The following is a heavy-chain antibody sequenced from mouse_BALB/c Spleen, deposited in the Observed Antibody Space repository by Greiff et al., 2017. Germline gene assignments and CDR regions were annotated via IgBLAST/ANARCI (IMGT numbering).Heavy chain of an antibody. CDR2: IYPSDSYT. CDR1: GYTFTSYW. CDR3: TRGGLRRRKYYFDY. D-gene: IGHD2-12*01. Sequence: QVQLQQPGAELVRPGASVKLSCKASGYTFTSYWINWVKQRPGQGLEWIGNIYPSDSYTNYNQKFKDKATLTVDKSSSTAYMQLSSPTSEDSAVYYCTRGGLRRRKYYFDYWGQGTSVTVSS. V-gene: IGHV1-69*02. J-gene: IGHJ4*01.